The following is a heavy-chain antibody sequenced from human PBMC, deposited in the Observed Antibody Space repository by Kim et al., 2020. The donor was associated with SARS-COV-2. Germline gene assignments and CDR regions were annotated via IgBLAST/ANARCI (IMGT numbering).Heavy chain of an antibody. Sequence: GGSLRLSCAASGFIFSRHGMNWVRQAPGRGLEWVSSITDRDDTYYTDSVKGRFTISRDISKNIVYLQMNGLRAEDTALYYCAKTLIVGTAPAMDFWGQGTLVTVSS. D-gene: IGHD5-12*01. CDR3: AKTLIVGTAPAMDF. CDR1: GFIFSRHG. CDR2: ITDRDDT. J-gene: IGHJ4*02. V-gene: IGHV3-23*01.